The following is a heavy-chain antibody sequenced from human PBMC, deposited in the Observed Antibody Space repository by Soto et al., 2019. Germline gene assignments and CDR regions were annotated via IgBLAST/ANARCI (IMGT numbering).Heavy chain of an antibody. CDR1: GYRFTNYW. CDR3: ARIAAAGTGNWFDP. J-gene: IGHJ5*02. D-gene: IGHD6-13*01. Sequence: PGESLKISCKASGYRFTNYWIGWVRQMPGKGLEWMGVIYPGDPDTRYSPSFQGQVTISADKSTSTAYLQWSSLKASDTAMYYCARIAAAGTGNWFDPWGQGTLVTVSS. V-gene: IGHV5-51*01. CDR2: IYPGDPDT.